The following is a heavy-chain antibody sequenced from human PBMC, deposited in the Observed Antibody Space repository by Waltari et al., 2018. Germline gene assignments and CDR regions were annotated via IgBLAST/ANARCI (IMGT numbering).Heavy chain of an antibody. Sequence: QVQLQQWGAGLLKPSETLSLTCAVHVGSFSGYYWSWLRQPPGKGLEWIGEINHSGSTNYNPSLKSRVTISVDTSKNQFSLKLSSVTAADTAVYYCARSSFGGNYYYYYMDVWGKGTTVTISS. J-gene: IGHJ6*03. CDR1: VGSFSGYY. V-gene: IGHV4-34*01. D-gene: IGHD2-15*01. CDR3: ARSSFGGNYYYYYMDV. CDR2: INHSGST.